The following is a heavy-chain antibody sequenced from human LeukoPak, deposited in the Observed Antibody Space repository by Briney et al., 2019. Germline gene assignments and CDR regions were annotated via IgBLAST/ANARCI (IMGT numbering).Heavy chain of an antibody. Sequence: ASVKVSCKASGYTFTSYDINWVRRATGQGLEWMGWMNPNSGNTGYAQKFQGRVTITRNTSISTAYMELSSLRSEDTAVYYCAKTPYSSSWYYFDYWGQGTLVTVSS. CDR1: GYTFTSYD. D-gene: IGHD6-13*01. CDR3: AKTPYSSSWYYFDY. V-gene: IGHV1-8*03. CDR2: MNPNSGNT. J-gene: IGHJ4*02.